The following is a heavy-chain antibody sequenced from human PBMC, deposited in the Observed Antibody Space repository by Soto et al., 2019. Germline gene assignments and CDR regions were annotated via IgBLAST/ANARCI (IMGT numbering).Heavy chain of an antibody. CDR3: ARGTVVTPLDAFDI. Sequence: ASVKVSCKASGYTFTGYYMHWVRQAPGQGLERMGWINPNSGGTNYAQKFQGWVTMTRDTSISTAYMELSRLRSDDTAVYYCARGTVVTPLDAFDIWGQGTMVTVSS. D-gene: IGHD2-21*02. CDR2: INPNSGGT. J-gene: IGHJ3*02. V-gene: IGHV1-2*04. CDR1: GYTFTGYY.